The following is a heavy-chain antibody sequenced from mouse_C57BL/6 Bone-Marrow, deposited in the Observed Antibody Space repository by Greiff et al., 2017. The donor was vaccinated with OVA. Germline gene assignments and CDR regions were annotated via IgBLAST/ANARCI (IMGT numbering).Heavy chain of an antibody. CDR3: ARSGTRRGAWFAY. CDR2: IDPNSGGT. D-gene: IGHD3-1*01. V-gene: IGHV1-18*01. J-gene: IGHJ3*01. Sequence: VQLQQSGPELVKPGASVKIPCKASGYTFTDYNMDWVKQSHGKSLEWIGRIDPNSGGTKYNEKFKSKATLTVDKPSSTAYMQLSSLTSEDSAVYDCARSGTRRGAWFAYWGQGTLVTVSA. CDR1: GYTFTDYN.